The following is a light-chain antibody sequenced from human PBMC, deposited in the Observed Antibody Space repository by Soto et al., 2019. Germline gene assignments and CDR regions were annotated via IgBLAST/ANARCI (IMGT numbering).Light chain of an antibody. V-gene: IGLV1-40*01. CDR3: QSYDSSLSGAWV. J-gene: IGLJ3*02. Sequence: QAVVTQPPSVSGAPGQRVTISCTGSSSNIGAGYDVHWYQHLPGTAPKLLIYGNNNRPSGVPDRFSGSKSGTSASLAITGLQAEDEADYYCQSYDSSLSGAWVFGGGTQLTVL. CDR2: GNN. CDR1: SSNIGAGYD.